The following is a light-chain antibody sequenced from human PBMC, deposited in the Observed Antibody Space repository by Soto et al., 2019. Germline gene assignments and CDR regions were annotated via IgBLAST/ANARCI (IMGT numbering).Light chain of an antibody. CDR2: AAS. Sequence: AIRMTQSPSSFSASTGDRVTITCRASQDISSYLAWYQQKPGKAPKLLIYAASILQSGVPSRFSGSGSGTDFTLTITCLQSEDFATYFCQQYYSYPPYTFGQGTKLEI. CDR1: QDISSY. V-gene: IGKV1-8*01. J-gene: IGKJ2*01. CDR3: QQYYSYPPYT.